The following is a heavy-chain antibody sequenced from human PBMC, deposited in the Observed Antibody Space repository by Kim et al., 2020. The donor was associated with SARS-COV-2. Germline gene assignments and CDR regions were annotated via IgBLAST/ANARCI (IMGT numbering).Heavy chain of an antibody. V-gene: IGHV3-30*18. CDR1: GFTFSSYG. CDR3: AKDQLKTRILLQPHWFDP. Sequence: GGSLRLSCAASGFTFSSYGMHWVRQAPGKGLEWVAVISYDGSNKYYADSVKGRFTISRDNSKNTLYLQMNSLRAEDTAVYYCAKDQLKTRILLQPHWFDPWGQGTLVTLSS. D-gene: IGHD2-15*01. J-gene: IGHJ5*02. CDR2: ISYDGSNK.